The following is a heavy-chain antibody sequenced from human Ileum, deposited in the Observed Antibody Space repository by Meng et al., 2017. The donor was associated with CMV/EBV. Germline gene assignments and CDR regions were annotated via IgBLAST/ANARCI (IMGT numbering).Heavy chain of an antibody. D-gene: IGHD3-22*01. CDR3: ARVLTAYYYDSSGYPDDNWFDP. CDR2: IIPIFGTA. J-gene: IGHJ5*02. V-gene: IGHV1-69*05. CDR1: GGTFSSYA. Sequence: SVKVSCKASGGTFSSYAISWVRQAPGQGLKWMGGIIPIFGTANYAQKFQGRVTITTDESTSTAYMELSSLRSEDTAVYYCARVLTAYYYDSSGYPDDNWFDPWGQGTLVTVSS.